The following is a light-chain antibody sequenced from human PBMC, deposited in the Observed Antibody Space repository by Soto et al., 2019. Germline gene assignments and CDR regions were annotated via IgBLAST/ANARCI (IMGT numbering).Light chain of an antibody. CDR2: DVV. J-gene: IGLJ1*01. CDR3: SSYTSTMTNV. V-gene: IGLV2-14*03. CDR1: SSDVGGFNS. Sequence: SSLTQPSSGYGFPGQSSTISCTGTSSDVGGFNSVSWYQLRPGTAPKLILYDVVDRPSGVSYRFSGSKSGNTASLTISGLQAADEADYFCSSYTSTMTNVFGSGTKVTVL.